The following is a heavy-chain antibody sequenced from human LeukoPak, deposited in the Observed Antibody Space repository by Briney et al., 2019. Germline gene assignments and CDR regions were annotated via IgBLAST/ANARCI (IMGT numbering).Heavy chain of an antibody. CDR3: ARDPTGTSRYYYYYMDV. Sequence: GGSLRLSCAASGFTFSSYSMNWVRQAPGKGLEWVSSISSSSSYIYYADSVKGRFTISRDNAKNSLYLQMNSLRAEDMAVYYCARDPTGTSRYYYYYMDVWGKGTTVTVSS. J-gene: IGHJ6*03. V-gene: IGHV3-21*01. CDR2: ISSSSSYI. D-gene: IGHD1-1*01. CDR1: GFTFSSYS.